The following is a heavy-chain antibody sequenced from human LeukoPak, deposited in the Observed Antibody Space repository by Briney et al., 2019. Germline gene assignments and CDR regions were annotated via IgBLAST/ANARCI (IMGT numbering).Heavy chain of an antibody. J-gene: IGHJ4*02. D-gene: IGHD6-13*01. V-gene: IGHV3-9*01. CDR2: ILRNSGSI. CDR1: GFTFDDYA. Sequence: GGALRLSCAASGFTFDDYAMHWVRQAPGKGLEWVSGILRNSGSIGYADSVKGRFTISGDDAKNSLYLQMNSLRAEDTALYYCVKDGGRDTAAAYYWSQGTLVSVSS. CDR3: VKDGGRDTAAAYY.